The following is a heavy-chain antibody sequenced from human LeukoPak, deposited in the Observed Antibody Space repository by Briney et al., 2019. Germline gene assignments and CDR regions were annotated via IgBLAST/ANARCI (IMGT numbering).Heavy chain of an antibody. CDR3: ARGVFDILTGYYPY. CDR1: GGSFSGYY. J-gene: IGHJ4*02. D-gene: IGHD3-9*01. V-gene: IGHV4-34*01. CDR2: INHSGST. Sequence: SETLSLTCAVYGGSFSGYYWSWIRQPPGKGLEWIGEINHSGSTNYNPSLKSRVTISVDTSKNQFSLKLSSVTAADTAVYYCARGVFDILTGYYPYWGQGTLVTVSS.